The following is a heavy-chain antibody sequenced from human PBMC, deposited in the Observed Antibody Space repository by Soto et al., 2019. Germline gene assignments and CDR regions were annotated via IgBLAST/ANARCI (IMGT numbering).Heavy chain of an antibody. CDR1: GDSISNGDHY. D-gene: IGHD3-3*01. CDR3: ARQSKRLFGQYKLDY. V-gene: IGHV4-30-4*01. Sequence: PSETLSLTCNVSGDSISNGDHYWSWIRQPPGKGLEWIAYIYHSGSTYYSPSLKSRLTMSVDTSRNQFSVKLSSVTAADTAMYYCARQSKRLFGQYKLDYWGQGVLVTVSS. J-gene: IGHJ4*02. CDR2: IYHSGST.